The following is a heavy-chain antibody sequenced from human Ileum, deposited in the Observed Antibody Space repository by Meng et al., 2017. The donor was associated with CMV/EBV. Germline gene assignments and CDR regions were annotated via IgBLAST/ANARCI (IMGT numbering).Heavy chain of an antibody. CDR2: IYRDGTT. D-gene: IGHD2-21*02. Sequence: QVHRHEWGAALLKPSETLTLTCAVLGESFSHYYWTWIRQPPGKGLEWIGEIYRDGTTNYDPSLKSQVSISEDTSKNQFSLKLTSVTAADTAVYYCARSTKADCWEVLTYWGQGTLVTVSS. V-gene: IGHV4-34*01. CDR3: ARSTKADCWEVLTY. J-gene: IGHJ4*02. CDR1: GESFSHYY.